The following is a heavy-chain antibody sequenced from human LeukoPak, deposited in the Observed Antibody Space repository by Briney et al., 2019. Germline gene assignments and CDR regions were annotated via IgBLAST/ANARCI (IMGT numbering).Heavy chain of an antibody. J-gene: IGHJ4*02. V-gene: IGHV1-2*02. Sequence: ASVKVSCKASGYTFIGYYMHWVRQAPGQGLEWMGWISPNSGDTNYAQKFQGRVTMTRDTSISTAYMELSRLRSDDTAVYYCARVGDYGDYSNFDYWGQGTLVTVSS. CDR1: GYTFIGYY. CDR2: ISPNSGDT. CDR3: ARVGDYGDYSNFDY. D-gene: IGHD4-17*01.